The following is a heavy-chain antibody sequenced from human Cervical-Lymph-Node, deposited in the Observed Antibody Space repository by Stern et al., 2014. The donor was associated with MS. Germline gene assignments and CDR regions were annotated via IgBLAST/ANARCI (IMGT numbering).Heavy chain of an antibody. V-gene: IGHV3-7*03. D-gene: IGHD3-10*01. J-gene: IGHJ4*02. CDR3: TRIVGEYSYPGSADY. Sequence: EVQLVESGGGLVQPGGSLRLSCAASGFTFSRHWMTWVRQAPGKGLEWVANIRQDGKQHYYVDSVKGRFTISSDNAKHTLYLQMNSLRAEDTAMYYCTRIVGEYSYPGSADYWGQGTLVTVSS. CDR1: GFTFSRHW. CDR2: IRQDGKQH.